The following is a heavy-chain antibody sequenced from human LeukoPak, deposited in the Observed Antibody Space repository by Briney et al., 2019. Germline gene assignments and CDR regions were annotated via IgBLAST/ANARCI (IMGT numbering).Heavy chain of an antibody. CDR1: GGSFSDYY. D-gene: IGHD5-18*01. V-gene: IGHV4-34*01. CDR2: INHSGST. Sequence: PSETLSLTCAVYGGSFSDYYWSWIRQPPGKGLEWIGEINHSGSTNYNPSLKSRVTISVDTSKNQFSLKLSSVTAADTAVYYCARVSVQPDVWGQGTTATVSS. CDR3: ARVSVQPDV. J-gene: IGHJ6*02.